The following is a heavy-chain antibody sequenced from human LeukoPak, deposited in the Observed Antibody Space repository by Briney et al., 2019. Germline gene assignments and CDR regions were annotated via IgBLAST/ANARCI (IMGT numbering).Heavy chain of an antibody. Sequence: GGSLRLSCAASGFTFSTYSMNWVRQAPGKGLEWVSSISSSSTYIYYADSVKGRFTISRDNAKNSLYLQMNSLRAEDTAVYYCARDLNTGYSSGWYIDYWGQGTLVTVSS. CDR2: ISSSSTYI. J-gene: IGHJ4*02. CDR1: GFTFSTYS. CDR3: ARDLNTGYSSGWYIDY. V-gene: IGHV3-21*01. D-gene: IGHD6-19*01.